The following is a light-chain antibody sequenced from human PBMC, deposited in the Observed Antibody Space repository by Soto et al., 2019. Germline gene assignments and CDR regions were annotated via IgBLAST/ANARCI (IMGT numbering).Light chain of an antibody. J-gene: IGKJ5*01. CDR3: QQYYSYPPT. V-gene: IGKV1-8*01. CDR1: QGISSY. Sequence: IQMTQSPCTLYGSGSYRVPSTCRASQGISSYLAWYQQKPGKAPKLLIYAASTLQSGVPSRFSGSGSGTDFTLTISCLQSEDFATYYCQQYYSYPPTFGQGTRLEIK. CDR2: AAS.